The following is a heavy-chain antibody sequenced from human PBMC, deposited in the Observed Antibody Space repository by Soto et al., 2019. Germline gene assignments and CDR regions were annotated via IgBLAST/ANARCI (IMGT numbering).Heavy chain of an antibody. CDR1: GFTFSSYW. D-gene: IGHD2-2*01. CDR2: INDDGSDP. CDR3: TRSIMGSSYADS. V-gene: IGHV3-74*01. J-gene: IGHJ4*02. Sequence: EVQLVESGGVLVQPGGSLRLSCAASGFTFSSYWMHWVRQAPGKGPVWISRINDDGSDPVYADSVKGRFTISRDNAKHTPYLQMNSLRAGDTAVYYCTRSIMGSSYADSWGQGNLVTVSS.